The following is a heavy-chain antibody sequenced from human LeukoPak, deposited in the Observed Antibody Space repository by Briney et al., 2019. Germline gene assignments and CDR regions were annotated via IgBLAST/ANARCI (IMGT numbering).Heavy chain of an antibody. Sequence: GASVKVSCKASGCTFTSYGISWVRQAPGQGREGMGGISAYNGNTNDAQKLPGRVTMTTDTSTSTAYMELRSLRSDDTAVYYCARLDGETGFDYWGQGTLVTVSS. D-gene: IGHD4-17*01. J-gene: IGHJ4*02. CDR2: ISAYNGNT. V-gene: IGHV1-18*01. CDR3: ARLDGETGFDY. CDR1: GCTFTSYG.